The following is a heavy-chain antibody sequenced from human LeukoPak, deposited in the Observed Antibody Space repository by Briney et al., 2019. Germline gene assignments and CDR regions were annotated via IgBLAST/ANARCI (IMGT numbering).Heavy chain of an antibody. V-gene: IGHV3-30-3*01. CDR2: ISYDGSNK. Sequence: PGGSLRLSCAASGFTFSSYAMHWVRQAPGKGLEWVAVISYDGSNKYYADSVKGRSTISRDNSKNTLYLQMNSLRAEDTAVYYCARDRAAVAELDYWGQGTLVTVSS. J-gene: IGHJ4*02. CDR3: ARDRAAVAELDY. CDR1: GFTFSSYA. D-gene: IGHD6-19*01.